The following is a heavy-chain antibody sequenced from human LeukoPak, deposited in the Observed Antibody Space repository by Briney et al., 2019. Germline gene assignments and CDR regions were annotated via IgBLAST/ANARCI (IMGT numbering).Heavy chain of an antibody. CDR2: IYYSGST. CDR1: GGSISSGDYY. D-gene: IGHD4-17*01. V-gene: IGHV4-30-4*01. CDR3: ARSTPSLYGDTPSAFDI. Sequence: PSQTLSLTCTVSGGSISSGDYYRSWLRQPPGKGLEWIGYIYYSGSTYYNPSLKSRVTISVDTSKNQFSLKLSSVTAADTAVYYCARSTPSLYGDTPSAFDIWGQGTMVTVSS. J-gene: IGHJ3*02.